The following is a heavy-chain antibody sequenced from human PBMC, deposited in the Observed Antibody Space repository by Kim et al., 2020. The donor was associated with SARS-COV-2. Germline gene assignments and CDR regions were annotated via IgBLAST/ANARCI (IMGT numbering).Heavy chain of an antibody. CDR1: GGSFSDYS. D-gene: IGHD1-26*01. J-gene: IGHJ4*02. CDR3: TSGAPGT. CDR2: INDRGGT. V-gene: IGHV4-34*01. Sequence: SETLSLTCAVYGGSFSDYSWTWICQSPGQGLEWIGDINDRGGTSYNPSFRSRVAISVDTPKNQFSLNLRSVTAADTAVYYCTSGAPGTWGQGTLVTVSS.